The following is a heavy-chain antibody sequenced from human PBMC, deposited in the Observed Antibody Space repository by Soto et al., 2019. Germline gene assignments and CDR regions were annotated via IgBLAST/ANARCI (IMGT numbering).Heavy chain of an antibody. D-gene: IGHD5-12*01. V-gene: IGHV1-69*13. CDR2: IIPIFGTA. Sequence: AASVKVSCKASGGTFSSYAISWVRQAPGQGLEWMGGIIPIFGTANYAQKFQGRVTITADESTSTAYMELSSLRSEDTAVYYCARALPGLRGFDYWGQGTLVTVSS. CDR1: GGTFSSYA. J-gene: IGHJ4*02. CDR3: ARALPGLRGFDY.